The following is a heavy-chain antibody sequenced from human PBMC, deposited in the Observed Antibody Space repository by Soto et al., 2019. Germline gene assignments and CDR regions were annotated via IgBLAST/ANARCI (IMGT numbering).Heavy chain of an antibody. Sequence: SETLSLTCTVSGGSISSYYWSWIRQPPGKGLEWIGYIYYSGSTNYNPSLKSRVTISVDTSKNQFSLKLSSVTAADTAVYYCARDTMVRGLDYYYGMDVWGQETTVTVSS. D-gene: IGHD3-10*01. V-gene: IGHV4-59*01. CDR2: IYYSGST. CDR3: ARDTMVRGLDYYYGMDV. J-gene: IGHJ6*02. CDR1: GGSISSYY.